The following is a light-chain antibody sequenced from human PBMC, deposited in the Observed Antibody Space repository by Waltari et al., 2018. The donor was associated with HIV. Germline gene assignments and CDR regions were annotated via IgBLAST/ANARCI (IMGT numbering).Light chain of an antibody. CDR3: QSSDRNNQV. CDR2: ADD. CDR1: GGSITSNY. J-gene: IGLJ3*02. Sequence: NFMLTQPHSVSESPGKTVTISCTRTGGSITSNYVQWYQRRPGGSSTTVIDADDQSPSGVPGRFSGSIDSSSNSASLTISGLKPEDEADYYCQSSDRNNQVFGGGTKLTVL. V-gene: IGLV6-57*01.